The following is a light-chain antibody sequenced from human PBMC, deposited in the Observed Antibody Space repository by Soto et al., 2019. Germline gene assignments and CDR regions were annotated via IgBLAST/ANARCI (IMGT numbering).Light chain of an antibody. V-gene: IGLV2-23*01. J-gene: IGLJ1*01. CDR2: EDT. CDR1: SSDVGGYDL. CDR3: CSYAGNSDYV. Sequence: QSALTQPASVSGSPGQSITISCTGTSSDVGGYDLVSWFQQYPGKAPKVMIYEDTKRPSGVSNRFSGSKSGNTAFLTISGLQAEDEADYYCCSYAGNSDYVFGTGTKLTVL.